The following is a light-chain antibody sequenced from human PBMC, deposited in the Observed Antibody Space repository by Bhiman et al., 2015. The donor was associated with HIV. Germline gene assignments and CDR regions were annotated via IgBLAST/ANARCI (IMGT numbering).Light chain of an antibody. CDR2: KNN. Sequence: QSVLTQPPSASETPGQRVTMSCSGSNSNIGSNFVFWYQQLPGTTPKLLIYKNNQRPSGIPDRFSGSKSGTSATLGITGLQTGDEADYYCGTWDTSLSAGGVFGTGTKVTVL. CDR3: GTWDTSLSAGGV. V-gene: IGLV1-51*02. CDR1: NSNIGSNF. J-gene: IGLJ1*01.